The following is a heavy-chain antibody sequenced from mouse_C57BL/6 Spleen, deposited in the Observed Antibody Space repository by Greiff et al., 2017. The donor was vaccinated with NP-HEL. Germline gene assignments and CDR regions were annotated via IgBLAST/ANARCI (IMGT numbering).Heavy chain of an antibody. J-gene: IGHJ4*01. Sequence: EVKLVESEGGLVQPGSSMKLSCTASGFTFSDYYMAWVRQVPEKGLEWVANINYDGSSTYYLDSLKSRFIISRDNAKNILYLQMSSLKSEDTATYYCAREGWYYYAMDYWGQGTSVTVSS. CDR3: AREGWYYYAMDY. V-gene: IGHV5-16*01. CDR2: INYDGSST. CDR1: GFTFSDYY. D-gene: IGHD1-1*02.